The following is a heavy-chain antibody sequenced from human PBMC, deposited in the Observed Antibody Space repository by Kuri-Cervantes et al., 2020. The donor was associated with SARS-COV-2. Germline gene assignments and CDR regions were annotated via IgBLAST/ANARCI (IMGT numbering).Heavy chain of an antibody. D-gene: IGHD4-17*01. V-gene: IGHV1-69*10. CDR3: ARIIRGDFRVGNWFDP. CDR1: GGTFSSYA. Sequence: SVKVSCKASGGTFSSYAISWVRQAPGQGLEWMGGIIPILGIANYAQKFQGRVTITADKSTSTAYMELSSLRSEDTAVYYCARIIRGDFRVGNWFDPWGQGTLVTVSS. CDR2: IIPILGIA. J-gene: IGHJ5*02.